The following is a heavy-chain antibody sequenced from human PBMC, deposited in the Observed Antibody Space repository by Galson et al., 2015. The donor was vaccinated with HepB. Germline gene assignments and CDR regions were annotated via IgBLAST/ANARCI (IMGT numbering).Heavy chain of an antibody. CDR2: ISYDGSNE. Sequence: SLRLSCAASGFTFSSYGMHWVRQAPGKGLEWVTVISYDGSNEYYADSVKGRFTISRDNSKNTLYLQMNSLRAEDTAVYYCAKGYSSSWQISYGMDVWGQGTTVTVSS. V-gene: IGHV3-30*18. CDR3: AKGYSSSWQISYGMDV. CDR1: GFTFSSYG. D-gene: IGHD6-13*01. J-gene: IGHJ6*02.